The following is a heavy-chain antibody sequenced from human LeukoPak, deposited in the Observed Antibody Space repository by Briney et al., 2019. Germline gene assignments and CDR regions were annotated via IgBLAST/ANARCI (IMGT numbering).Heavy chain of an antibody. CDR2: IYSGST. D-gene: IGHD1-26*01. CDR1: GGSISSGTYY. CDR3: ARNASDSGTSYFDY. Sequence: SETLSLTCTVSGGSISSGTYYWGWVRQPPGRGLGWIGSIYSGSTPYNPSLKSRVTISVDTSKNRFSLKLDSVTAADTAVYYCARNASDSGTSYFDYWGQGTLVTVSS. V-gene: IGHV4-39*01. J-gene: IGHJ4*02.